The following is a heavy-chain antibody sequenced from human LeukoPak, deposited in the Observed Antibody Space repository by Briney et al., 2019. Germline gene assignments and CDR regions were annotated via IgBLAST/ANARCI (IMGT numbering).Heavy chain of an antibody. D-gene: IGHD3-16*02. J-gene: IGHJ4*02. CDR3: ANYYVWGSYRSYYFDY. V-gene: IGHV3-23*01. CDR1: GFTFSSYA. CDR2: ISGSGGST. Sequence: GGSLRLSCAASGFTFSSYAMSWVRQAPGKGLEWVSAISGSGGSTYYADSVKGRFTISRDNSKNTLYLQMNSLRAEDTAVYYCANYYVWGSYRSYYFDYWGQGTLVTVAS.